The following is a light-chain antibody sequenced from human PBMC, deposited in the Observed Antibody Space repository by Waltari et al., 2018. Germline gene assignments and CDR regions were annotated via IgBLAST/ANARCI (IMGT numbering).Light chain of an antibody. CDR1: SPNIGAGYD. J-gene: IGLJ2*01. V-gene: IGLV1-40*01. Sequence: QSVLTQPPSVSGAPGQRVTISCTGSSPNIGAGYDVHWYQQLPGTAPKLLIYGNSNRPSGVPDQFSGSKSGTSASLAITGLQAEDEADYYCQSYDSSLSGSVFGGGTKLTVL. CDR2: GNS. CDR3: QSYDSSLSGSV.